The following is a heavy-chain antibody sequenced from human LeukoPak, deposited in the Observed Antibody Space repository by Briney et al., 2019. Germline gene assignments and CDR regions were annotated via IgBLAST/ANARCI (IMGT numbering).Heavy chain of an antibody. D-gene: IGHD3-16*01. V-gene: IGHV4-59*11. J-gene: IGHJ4*02. CDR3: ARGQRSNNAYPYFDS. CDR2: IQNTGRT. CDR1: GGSINSLY. Sequence: SETLSLTCAVSGGSINSLYWSWIRQPPGKGLEGIGFIQNTGRTIYHPSLDSRVTMSVDSSKNQFSLKLRSVTAADTAVYFCARGQRSNNAYPYFDSWGQGSLVTVSS.